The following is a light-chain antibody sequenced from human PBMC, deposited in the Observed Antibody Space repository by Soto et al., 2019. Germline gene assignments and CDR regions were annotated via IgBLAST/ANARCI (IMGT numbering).Light chain of an antibody. J-gene: IGKJ1*01. Sequence: DIQLTQSPSFLSASVGDRVTITCRASQGISSFLAWYQQKPPKAPELLIYGASTLQSGVPSRFSGSGSGTEFTLTISSLQPEDFATYYCQHYNSYSEAFGQGAKVDIK. CDR2: GAS. CDR3: QHYNSYSEA. V-gene: IGKV1-9*01. CDR1: QGISSF.